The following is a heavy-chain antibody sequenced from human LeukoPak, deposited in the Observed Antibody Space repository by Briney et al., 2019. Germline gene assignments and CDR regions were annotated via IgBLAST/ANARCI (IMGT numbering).Heavy chain of an antibody. J-gene: IGHJ6*02. CDR1: GFTVSSNY. D-gene: IGHD2-15*01. V-gene: IGHV3-53*05. CDR3: ARDHPYCSGGSCAYYYYYGMDV. CDR2: IYSGGST. Sequence: PGGSLRLSCAASGFTVSSNYMSWVRQAPGKGLEWVSVIYSGGSTYYADSVKGRFTTSRDNSKNTLYLQMNSLRAEDTAVYYCARDHPYCSGGSCAYYYYYGMDVWGQGTTVTVSS.